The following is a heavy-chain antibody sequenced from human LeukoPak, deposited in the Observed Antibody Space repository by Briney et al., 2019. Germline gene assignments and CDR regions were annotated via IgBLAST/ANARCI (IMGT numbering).Heavy chain of an antibody. CDR1: GGSISSSSYY. V-gene: IGHV4-39*07. J-gene: IGHJ5*02. Sequence: SETLSLTCTVSGGSISSSSYYWGWLRQPPGKGLEWIGSIYYSGSTYYNPSLKSRVTISVDPSKNQFSLKLSSVTAADTAVYYCARLVLNWFDPWGQGTLVTVSS. CDR2: IYYSGST. CDR3: ARLVLNWFDP.